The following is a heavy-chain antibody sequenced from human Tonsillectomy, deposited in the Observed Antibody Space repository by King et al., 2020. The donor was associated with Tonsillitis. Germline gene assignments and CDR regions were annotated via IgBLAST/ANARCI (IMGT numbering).Heavy chain of an antibody. J-gene: IGHJ3*02. CDR2: INHSGST. CDR1: GGSFSGYY. Sequence: VQLQQWGAGLLKPSETLSLTCAVYGGSFSGYYWSWIRQPPGKGLEWIGEINHSGSTNYNPSLKSRVTISVDTSKNQFSLKLSSVTAADTAVYYSARFPHTTMIVDSYAFDIWGQGTMVTVSS. D-gene: IGHD3-22*01. CDR3: ARFPHTTMIVDSYAFDI. V-gene: IGHV4-34*01.